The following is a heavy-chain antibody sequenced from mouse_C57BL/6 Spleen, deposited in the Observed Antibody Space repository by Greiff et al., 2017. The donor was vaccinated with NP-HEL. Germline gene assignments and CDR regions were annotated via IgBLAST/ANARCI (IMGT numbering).Heavy chain of an antibody. CDR1: GFTFSDYY. CDR3: ARDRGTTVPYAMDY. Sequence: EVQRVESEGGLVQPGSSMKLSCTASGFTFSDYYMAWVRQVPEKGLEWVANINYDGSSTYYLDSLKSRFIISRDNAKNILYLQMSSLKSEDTATYYCARDRGTTVPYAMDYWGQGTSVTVSS. J-gene: IGHJ4*01. CDR2: INYDGSST. V-gene: IGHV5-16*01. D-gene: IGHD1-1*01.